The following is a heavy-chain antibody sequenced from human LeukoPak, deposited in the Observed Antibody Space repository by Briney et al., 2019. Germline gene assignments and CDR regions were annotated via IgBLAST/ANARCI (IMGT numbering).Heavy chain of an antibody. CDR1: GGSFSGYY. V-gene: IGHV4-34*01. Sequence: SETLSLTCAVYGGSFSGYYWSWIRQPPGKGLEWIGEINHSGSTKYNPSLKSRVTISVDTSKNQFSLKLSSVTAADTAVYYCARGRSQITTVTKFGWFDPWGQGTLVTVSS. D-gene: IGHD4-17*01. J-gene: IGHJ5*02. CDR3: ARGRSQITTVTKFGWFDP. CDR2: INHSGST.